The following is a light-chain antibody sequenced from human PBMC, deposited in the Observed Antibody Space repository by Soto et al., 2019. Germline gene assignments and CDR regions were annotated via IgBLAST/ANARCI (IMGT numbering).Light chain of an antibody. Sequence: DTQMTQSPSSLSASVGDRVTITCQASQGIAKYLHWYQQKPGKAPNLLIYHASNLQTGVPSRFSGSGSGTDFTLTISSLQPEDIATYFCQQSDNLPLTFGGGTKVEIK. CDR2: HAS. J-gene: IGKJ4*01. V-gene: IGKV1-33*01. CDR3: QQSDNLPLT. CDR1: QGIAKY.